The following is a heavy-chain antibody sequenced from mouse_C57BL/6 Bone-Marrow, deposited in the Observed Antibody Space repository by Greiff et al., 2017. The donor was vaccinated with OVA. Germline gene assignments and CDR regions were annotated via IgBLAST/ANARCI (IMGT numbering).Heavy chain of an antibody. D-gene: IGHD2-5*01. CDR2: IDPANGNT. CDR3: ARSYYSNRNWYYYAMDY. V-gene: IGHV14-3*01. CDR1: GFNIKNTY. Sequence: EVQLQQSVAELVRPGASVKLSCTASGFNIKNTYMHWVKQRPEQGLEWIGRIDPANGNTKYAPKFQGKATITADTSSNTAYLQLSSLTSEDTAIYYCARSYYSNRNWYYYAMDYWGQGTSVTVSS. J-gene: IGHJ4*01.